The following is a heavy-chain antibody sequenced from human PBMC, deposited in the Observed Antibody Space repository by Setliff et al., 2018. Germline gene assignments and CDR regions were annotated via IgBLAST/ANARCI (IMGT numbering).Heavy chain of an antibody. CDR1: GFTFWSYA. D-gene: IGHD3-3*01. CDR2: ITHSGWDT. V-gene: IGHV3-23*01. J-gene: IGHJ4*02. Sequence: PGGSLRLSCAASGFTFWSYAMSWVRQAPGKGLEWISAITHSGWDTYHADSVKGRFTISRANSQNTLFLQMNSLRVEDTATYYCARGDTIFGVIINSIGGRYFDYWGQGTLVTVSS. CDR3: ARGDTIFGVIINSIGGRYFDY.